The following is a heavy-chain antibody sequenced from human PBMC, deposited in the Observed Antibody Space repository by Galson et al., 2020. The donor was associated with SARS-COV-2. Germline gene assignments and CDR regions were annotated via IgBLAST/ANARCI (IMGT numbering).Heavy chain of an antibody. V-gene: IGHV4-34*01. Sequence: SETLSLTCAVYGGSFSDYYWNWIRQPPGKGLEWIGEINHSGSANYNPSLKSRVTLSVDTSKKQFSLKLSSVTAADTAVYYCARQTTVVTPNAYYYYYYMDVGGNGTAVTVSS. J-gene: IGHJ6*03. D-gene: IGHD2-21*02. CDR3: ARQTTVVTPNAYYYYYYMDV. CDR1: GGSFSDYY. CDR2: INHSGSA.